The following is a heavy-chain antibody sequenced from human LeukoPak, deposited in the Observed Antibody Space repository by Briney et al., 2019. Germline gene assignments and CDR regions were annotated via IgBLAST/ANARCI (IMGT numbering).Heavy chain of an antibody. V-gene: IGHV4-59*08. CDR2: ILYSGST. J-gene: IGHJ6*02. D-gene: IGHD3-10*01. CDR1: GGSINTYY. Sequence: PSETLSLTCTVSGGSINTYYWSWIRQPPGKGLEWIGYILYSGSTNYNPSLKTRVTISLDRSKTQFSLKLSSVTAADTAVYYCARQARAGVYYYYGMDVWGQGTTVTVSS. CDR3: ARQARAGVYYYYGMDV.